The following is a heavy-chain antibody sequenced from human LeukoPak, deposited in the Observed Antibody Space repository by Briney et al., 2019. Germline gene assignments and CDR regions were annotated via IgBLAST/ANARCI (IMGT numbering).Heavy chain of an antibody. J-gene: IGHJ4*02. D-gene: IGHD1-26*01. V-gene: IGHV4-61*05. CDR3: AGVTERVGIDY. Sequence: SETLSLTCTVSGGSISSSSYTWGWIRQPPGKGLEWIGYIYYSGSTNCNPSLKSRVTISVDTSKNQFSLKLSSVTAADTAVYYCAGVTERVGIDYWGQGTLVTVSS. CDR1: GGSISSSSYT. CDR2: IYYSGST.